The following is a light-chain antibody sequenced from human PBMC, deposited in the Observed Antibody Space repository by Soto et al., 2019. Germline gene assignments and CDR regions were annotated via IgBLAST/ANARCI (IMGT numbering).Light chain of an antibody. V-gene: IGLV1-44*01. CDR2: SNN. Sequence: QSVLTQPPSASGTPGQRVTISCSGSSSNIGSNTVNWYQQLPGTAPKLLIYSNNQRPSGVPDRFSGSKSGTSASLASSGIQSEDEADYDCAAWDDSRHGVVVGGGTQRTV. CDR1: SSNIGSNT. J-gene: IGLJ2*01. CDR3: AAWDDSRHGVV.